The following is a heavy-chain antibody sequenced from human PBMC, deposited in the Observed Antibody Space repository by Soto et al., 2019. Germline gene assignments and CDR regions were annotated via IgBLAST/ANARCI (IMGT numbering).Heavy chain of an antibody. J-gene: IGHJ4*02. CDR1: GFTFSSYA. CDR2: VRGNGDPP. CDR3: VKSRGGNNFDFFD. V-gene: IGHV3-64D*06. Sequence: HPGGSLRLSCSASGFTFSSYAMHWVRQAPGERLEYVSGVRGNGDPPFYADSVKGRFTISRDNSKNTLYLQMSSLSADDTAVYYCVKSRGGNNFDFFDWGQGALVTVSS. D-gene: IGHD5-12*01.